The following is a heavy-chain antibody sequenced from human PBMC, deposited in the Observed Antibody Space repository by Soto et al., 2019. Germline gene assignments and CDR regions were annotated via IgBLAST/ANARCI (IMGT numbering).Heavy chain of an antibody. Sequence: LSLTWTVSGSSISTYYWSCIRQSAGKGLEWLGRLYTSGSTNYNPSLSSRVSMSVDRSKNQFSLHLTSVTAADTAVYYCARDSTRKGSSGWSAIDSWGQGTLVTVSS. J-gene: IGHJ4*02. V-gene: IGHV4-4*07. CDR1: GSSISTYY. CDR2: LYTSGST. D-gene: IGHD6-19*01. CDR3: ARDSTRKGSSGWSAIDS.